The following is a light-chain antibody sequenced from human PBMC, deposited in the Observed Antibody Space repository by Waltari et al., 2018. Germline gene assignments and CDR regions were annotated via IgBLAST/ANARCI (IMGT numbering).Light chain of an antibody. Sequence: EIVLTQSPGTLSLSPGERATLSCRASQSVSSSYLAWYQQKPGQPPRLLIYGASSRATGIPDRFSGSGSGTDFTLTISRLEPEDFAVYYCQQFGFSRYTFGQGTKLGIK. J-gene: IGKJ2*01. CDR3: QQFGFSRYT. CDR1: QSVSSSY. CDR2: GAS. V-gene: IGKV3-20*01.